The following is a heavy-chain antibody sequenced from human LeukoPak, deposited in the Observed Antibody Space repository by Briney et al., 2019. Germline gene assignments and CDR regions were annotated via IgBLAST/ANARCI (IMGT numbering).Heavy chain of an antibody. CDR2: IKSKTDGGTT. CDR1: GFTFTNAW. J-gene: IGHJ4*02. Sequence: AGGSLSLSCAASGFTFTNAWMTWVRQAPGKGLEWVGRIKSKTDGGTTDYAAAVKGRFTISRDDSKNTLFLQMNSLKTEDTAVYYCTTTGSKYFYDTSLSYWGQGTLVTVSS. CDR3: TTTGSKYFYDTSLSY. V-gene: IGHV3-15*01. D-gene: IGHD3-22*01.